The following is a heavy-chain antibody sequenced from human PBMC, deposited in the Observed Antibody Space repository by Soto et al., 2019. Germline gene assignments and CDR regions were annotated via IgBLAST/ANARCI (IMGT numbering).Heavy chain of an antibody. CDR1: GGSISSYY. CDR3: ARDQGYYDSSGYYIPVRAFDI. CDR2: IYYSGST. D-gene: IGHD3-22*01. J-gene: IGHJ3*02. Sequence: SETLSLTCTVSGGSISSYYWSWIRQPPGKGLEWFGYIYYSGSTNYNPSLKSRVTISVDTSKNQFSLKLSSVTAADTAVYYCARDQGYYDSSGYYIPVRAFDIWGQGTMVTVSS. V-gene: IGHV4-59*01.